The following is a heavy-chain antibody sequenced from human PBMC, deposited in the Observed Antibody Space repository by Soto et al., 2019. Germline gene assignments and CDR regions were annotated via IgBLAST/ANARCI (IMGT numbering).Heavy chain of an antibody. CDR1: GFIFSSST. Sequence: EVQLVESGGGLVKPGGSLRLSCIGSGFIFSSSTMTWVRQAPGKGLEWVSSISSSSAYIYNADSLKGRFTISRDNAKNSLYLQMDSLRAEDTAVYFCARDRGEMYAVWGQGALVTVSS. CDR2: ISSSSAYI. CDR3: ARDRGEMYAV. D-gene: IGHD2-8*01. J-gene: IGHJ1*01. V-gene: IGHV3-21*01.